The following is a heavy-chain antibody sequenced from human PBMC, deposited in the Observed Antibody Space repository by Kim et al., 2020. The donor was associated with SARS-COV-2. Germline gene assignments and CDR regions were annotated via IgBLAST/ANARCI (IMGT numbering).Heavy chain of an antibody. J-gene: IGHJ4*02. CDR2: ISGDSSYI. Sequence: GGSLRLSCAASGFTFSIYGMNWVRQAPGKGLEWVSSISGDSSYIYYADSVKGRFTISRDNAKNSLYLQLNSLRAEDTAVYYCSNFQTVGVTDFDDWGQGTLVTVSS. CDR3: SNFQTVGVTDFDD. V-gene: IGHV3-21*01. D-gene: IGHD1-26*01. CDR1: GFTFSIYG.